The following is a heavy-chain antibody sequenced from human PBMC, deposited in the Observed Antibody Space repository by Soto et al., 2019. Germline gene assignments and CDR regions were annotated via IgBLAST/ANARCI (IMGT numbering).Heavy chain of an antibody. D-gene: IGHD3-16*01. CDR1: GFTFYDYA. CDR2: LDRNSGII. J-gene: IGHJ4*02. V-gene: IGHV3-9*01. CDR3: VKREITTHYLDS. Sequence: EVHLVESGGALVQPGGSLRLSCAASGFTFYDYAMHWVRQAPGKGLEWVSGLDRNSGIIAYADSVKGRFTISRDNARNSLFLQMNSLTTEDTALYYCVKREITTHYLDSWGQGTRVTVSS.